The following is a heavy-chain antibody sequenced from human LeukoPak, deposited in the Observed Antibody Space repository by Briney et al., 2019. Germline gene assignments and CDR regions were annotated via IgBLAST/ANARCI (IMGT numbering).Heavy chain of an antibody. V-gene: IGHV1-18*04. CDR3: ARELYGDFLPGEY. J-gene: IGHJ4*02. CDR1: GYTFLNYG. CDR2: VSSHNNYA. D-gene: IGHD4-17*01. Sequence: ASVKVSCKASGYTFLNYGVAWVRQAPGQGLEWIGWVSSHNNYANYAQIFQDRVTMTTDTSTSTAYMELRSLRSDDTALYFCARELYGDFLPGEYWGQGTLVTVSS.